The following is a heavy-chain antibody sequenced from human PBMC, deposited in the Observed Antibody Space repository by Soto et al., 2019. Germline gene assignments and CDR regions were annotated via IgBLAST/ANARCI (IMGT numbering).Heavy chain of an antibody. CDR1: GGSISSGGYY. D-gene: IGHD6-13*01. CDR3: ASSGAAAGILAFDI. Sequence: QVQLQESGPGLVKPSQTLSLTCTVSGGSISSGGYYWSWIRQHPGKGLEWIGYIYYSGSTYYNPSLKSRVTISVDTSKNQFSLKLSSVTGAEKAVYYCASSGAAAGILAFDIWGQGTIVTVSS. V-gene: IGHV4-31*03. CDR2: IYYSGST. J-gene: IGHJ3*02.